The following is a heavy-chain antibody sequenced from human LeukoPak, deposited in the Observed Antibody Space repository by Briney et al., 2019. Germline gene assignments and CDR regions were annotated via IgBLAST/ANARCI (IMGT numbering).Heavy chain of an antibody. D-gene: IGHD1-1*01. CDR1: GFTFSTYW. Sequence: GGSLRLSCAASGFTFSTYWMSWVRQAPGKGLEWVANIKQDGSEKYYVDSVKGRFAISGDNAKNSLYLQMNSLRAGDTAVYYCARDLGPERINWFDPWGQGTLVTVSS. CDR2: IKQDGSEK. CDR3: ARDLGPERINWFDP. J-gene: IGHJ5*02. V-gene: IGHV3-7*01.